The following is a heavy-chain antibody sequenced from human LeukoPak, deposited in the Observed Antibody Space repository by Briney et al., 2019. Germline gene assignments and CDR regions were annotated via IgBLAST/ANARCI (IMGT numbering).Heavy chain of an antibody. CDR1: GGSFSGYY. V-gene: IGHV4-34*01. Sequence: SETPSLTCAVYGGSFSGYYWSWIRQPPGKGLEWIGEINHSGSTNYNPSLKSRVTISVDTSKNQFSLKLSSVTAADTAVYYCARRGYYYDSSGYYLHWGQGTLVTVSS. D-gene: IGHD3-22*01. J-gene: IGHJ4*02. CDR3: ARRGYYYDSSGYYLH. CDR2: INHSGST.